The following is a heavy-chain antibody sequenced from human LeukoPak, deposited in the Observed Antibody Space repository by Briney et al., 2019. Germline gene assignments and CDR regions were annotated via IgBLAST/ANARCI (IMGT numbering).Heavy chain of an antibody. V-gene: IGHV4-31*03. CDR3: ARDEESRDYGDSQAFDI. Sequence: SETLSLTCTVSGGSISNGGYYWSWIRQHPGKGLEWIGYIYYSGSTYYNPSLKSRATISVDTSKNQFSLKLSSVTAADTAVYYCARDEESRDYGDSQAFDIWGQGTMVTVSS. CDR1: GGSISNGGYY. J-gene: IGHJ3*02. D-gene: IGHD4-17*01. CDR2: IYYSGST.